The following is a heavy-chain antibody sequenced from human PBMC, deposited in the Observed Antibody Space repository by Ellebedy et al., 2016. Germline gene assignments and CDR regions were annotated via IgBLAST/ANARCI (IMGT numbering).Heavy chain of an antibody. J-gene: IGHJ3*02. D-gene: IGHD3-10*01. V-gene: IGHV3-48*04. CDR3: ARARFGELLNAFDI. Sequence: GGSLRLSCAASGFIFSTYSMNWVRQAPGKGLEWVSYITSSSSTIYYVDSVKGRFTISRDNAKNSLYLQMNSLRAEDTAVYYCARARFGELLNAFDIWGQGTMVTVSS. CDR1: GFIFSTYS. CDR2: ITSSSSTI.